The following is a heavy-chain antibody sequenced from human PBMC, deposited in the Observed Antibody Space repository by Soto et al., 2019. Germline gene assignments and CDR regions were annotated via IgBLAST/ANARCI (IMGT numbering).Heavy chain of an antibody. J-gene: IGHJ4*02. V-gene: IGHV3-30-3*01. CDR2: ISYDGDNL. Sequence: QVQLLESGGGVDRPGGSLRLSCATSGFSFPSYAMHWVRQRPGKGPEWVAVISYDGDNLYYANSVRDRFTISRDNSKNTLYLRMTSLRGDDTAVYYCARASGFSATRGYFDFWGLGTLVTVSS. D-gene: IGHD3-10*01. CDR1: GFSFPSYA. CDR3: ARASGFSATRGYFDF.